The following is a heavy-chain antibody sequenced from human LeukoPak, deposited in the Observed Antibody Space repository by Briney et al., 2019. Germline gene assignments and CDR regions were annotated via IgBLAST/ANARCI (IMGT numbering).Heavy chain of an antibody. CDR3: AREGSSGWSHIDY. Sequence: GGSLRLSCAASGFTFSSYGMHWVRQAPGKGLEWVAVIWYDGSNKYYADSVKGRFTISRDNSKNTLYLQMNSLRAEDTAVYYCAREGSSGWSHIDYWGQGTLVTVSS. J-gene: IGHJ4*02. V-gene: IGHV3-33*01. D-gene: IGHD6-19*01. CDR2: IWYDGSNK. CDR1: GFTFSSYG.